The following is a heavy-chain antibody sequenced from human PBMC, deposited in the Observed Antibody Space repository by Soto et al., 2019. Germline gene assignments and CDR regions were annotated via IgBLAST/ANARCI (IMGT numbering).Heavy chain of an antibody. J-gene: IGHJ4*02. CDR1: GFSLTTSGVG. CDR3: AHRVLRTVFGLVTTTAIYFDF. D-gene: IGHD3-3*01. V-gene: IGHV2-5*02. Sequence: QITLKESGPTVVKLTETLTLTCTFSGFSLTTSGVGVGWVRQSPGKAPEWLALIYWDDDKRYSTSLKSRLTITKDTSKNQVVLTMANVDPADTATYYCAHRVLRTVFGLVTTTAIYFDFWGQGTPVVVSS. CDR2: IYWDDDK.